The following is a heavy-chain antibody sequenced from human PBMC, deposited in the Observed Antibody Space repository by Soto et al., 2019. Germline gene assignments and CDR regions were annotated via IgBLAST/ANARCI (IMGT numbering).Heavy chain of an antibody. CDR1: GFTFSSYS. CDR3: ARIQLGYGAFDI. J-gene: IGHJ3*02. CDR2: ISSSSSYI. V-gene: IGHV3-21*01. Sequence: EVQLVESGGGLVKPGGSLRLSCAASGFTFSSYSMNWVRQAPGKGLEWVSYISSSSSYIYYADSVKGRFTISRDNAKNSLYLQMNSLRAEDTAVYYCARIQLGYGAFDIWGQGTMVTVSS. D-gene: IGHD6-6*01.